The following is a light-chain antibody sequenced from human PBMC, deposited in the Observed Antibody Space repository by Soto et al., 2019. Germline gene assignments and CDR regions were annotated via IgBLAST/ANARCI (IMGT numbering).Light chain of an antibody. CDR2: SAS. CDR1: QGIRDA. J-gene: IGKJ2*01. Sequence: DIQMTQSPSSLSASVGDRVTITCRASQGIRDALGWYQQKPGTVPKRLIYSASSLQNGVPSRFSGSGSETVFTLTISSLQPEDFATYVCLQHSDYPFTFGQGNRREI. V-gene: IGKV1-17*01. CDR3: LQHSDYPFT.